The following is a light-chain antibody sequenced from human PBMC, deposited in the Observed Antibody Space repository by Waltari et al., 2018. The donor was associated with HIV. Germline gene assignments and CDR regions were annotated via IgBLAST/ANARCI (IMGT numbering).Light chain of an antibody. CDR1: QSVLYSSSNKNY. J-gene: IGKJ1*01. Sequence: DIVMTQSPDSLAVSLGERATINCKSSQSVLYSSSNKNYLARYQHKPGQPPKLLIYWASTRESGVPDRFSGSGSGTDFTLTISSLQAEDVAVYYCQQYYSTWWTFGQGTKVEIK. CDR3: QQYYSTWWT. CDR2: WAS. V-gene: IGKV4-1*01.